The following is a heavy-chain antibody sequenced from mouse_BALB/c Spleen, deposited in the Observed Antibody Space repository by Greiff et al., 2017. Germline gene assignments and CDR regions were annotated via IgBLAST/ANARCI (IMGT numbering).Heavy chain of an antibody. CDR3: ASDPFAY. V-gene: IGHV3-2*02. J-gene: IGHJ3*01. Sequence: VQLKQSGPGLVKPSQSLSLTCTVTGYSITSDYAWNWIRQFPGNKLEWMGYISYSGSTSYNPSLKSRISITRDTSKNQFFLQLNSVTTEDTATYYCASDPFAYWGQGTLVTVSA. CDR1: GYSITSDYA. CDR2: ISYSGST.